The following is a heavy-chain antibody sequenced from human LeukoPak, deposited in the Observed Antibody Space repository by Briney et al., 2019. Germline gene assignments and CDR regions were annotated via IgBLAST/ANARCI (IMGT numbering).Heavy chain of an antibody. CDR2: ISGSGGST. V-gene: IGHV3-23*01. D-gene: IGHD5-24*01. Sequence: TGGSLRLSCAASGFTFSSYAMSWVRQAPGKGLEWVSAISGSGGSTYYADSVKGRFTISRDNSKNTLYLQMNSLRAEDTAVYYCATYGRGYNFNYWGQGTLVTVSS. CDR1: GFTFSSYA. CDR3: ATYGRGYNFNY. J-gene: IGHJ4*02.